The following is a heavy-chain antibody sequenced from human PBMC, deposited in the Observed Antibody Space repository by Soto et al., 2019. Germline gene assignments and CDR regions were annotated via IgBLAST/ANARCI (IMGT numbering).Heavy chain of an antibody. V-gene: IGHV3-30*18. J-gene: IGHJ4*02. CDR1: GFTFSSYG. CDR3: AKVATTVYYDSSGQKSDY. Sequence: GGSLRLSCAASGFTFSSYGMHWVRQAPGKGLEWVAVISYDGSNKYYADSVKGRFTISRDNSKNTLYLQMNSLRAEDTAVYYCAKVATTVYYDSSGQKSDYWGQGTLVTVSS. D-gene: IGHD3-22*01. CDR2: ISYDGSNK.